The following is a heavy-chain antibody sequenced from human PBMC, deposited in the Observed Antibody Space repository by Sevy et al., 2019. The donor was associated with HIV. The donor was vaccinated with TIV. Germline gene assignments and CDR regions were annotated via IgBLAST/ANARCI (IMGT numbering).Heavy chain of an antibody. V-gene: IGHV3-74*01. J-gene: IGHJ6*02. CDR1: GFTFSSYW. CDR3: ARDLRGETGITIFGVVIIRESRSSMDV. D-gene: IGHD3-3*01. Sequence: GGSLRLSCAASGFTFSSYWMHWVRQAPGKGLVWVSRINSDGSSTSYADSVKGRFTISRDNAKNTLYLQMNSLRAEDRAVYYCARDLRGETGITIFGVVIIRESRSSMDVWGQGTTVTVSS. CDR2: INSDGSST.